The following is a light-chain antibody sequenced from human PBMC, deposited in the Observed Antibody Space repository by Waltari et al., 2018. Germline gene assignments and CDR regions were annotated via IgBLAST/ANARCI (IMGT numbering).Light chain of an antibody. CDR1: QGVSSY. CDR3: QQYYSYPWT. CDR2: AAS. Sequence: AIRMIQSPSSLSASTGDRVTITCRASQGVSSYLPWYQQKPGKAPNLLIYAASTLQSGVPSRFSGSGSVTDFSLIISCLQSEDFATYYCQQYYSYPWTFGQGTKVEI. J-gene: IGKJ1*01. V-gene: IGKV1-8*01.